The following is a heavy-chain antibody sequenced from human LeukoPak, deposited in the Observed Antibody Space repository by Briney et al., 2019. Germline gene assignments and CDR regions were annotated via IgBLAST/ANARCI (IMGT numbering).Heavy chain of an antibody. CDR1: GGSFSGYY. V-gene: IGHV4-34*01. CDR2: INHSGST. CDR3: ATEGDYYDSSGYFDAFDI. Sequence: SETLSLTCAVYGGSFSGYYWSWIRQPPWKGLEWIGEINHSGSTNYNPSLKSRVTISVDTSKNQFSLKLSSVTAADTAVHYCATEGDYYDSSGYFDAFDIWGQGTMDTVSS. D-gene: IGHD3-22*01. J-gene: IGHJ3*02.